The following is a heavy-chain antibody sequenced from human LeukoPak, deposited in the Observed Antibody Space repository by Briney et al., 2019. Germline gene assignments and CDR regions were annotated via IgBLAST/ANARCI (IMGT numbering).Heavy chain of an antibody. D-gene: IGHD1-26*01. Sequence: GGSLRLSCAASGFSFSNAWMSWVRQAPGKGLKWVGRIKPRTEGRTIDYASAVEGRFTISRDDSKSILYLQLNSLKSEDTAVYYCTKGLMAATGPNSRWGQGTPVTVSS. CDR2: IKPRTEGRTI. CDR3: TKGLMAATGPNSR. CDR1: GFSFSNAW. V-gene: IGHV3-15*01. J-gene: IGHJ4*02.